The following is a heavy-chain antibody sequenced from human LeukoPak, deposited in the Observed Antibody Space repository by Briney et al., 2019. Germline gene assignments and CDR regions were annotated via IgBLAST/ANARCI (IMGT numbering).Heavy chain of an antibody. J-gene: IGHJ4*02. D-gene: IGHD3-16*01. V-gene: IGHV3-74*01. Sequence: GGSLRLSCAASGFTFSNSWMHWVRQAPGKGLVWVSRINGDGTTITYADSVKGRFTISRDNAKNTLYLQMNSLRDEDTAVYYCARVVVWGVGDYWGQGTLVTVSP. CDR2: INGDGTTI. CDR1: GFTFSNSW. CDR3: ARVVVWGVGDY.